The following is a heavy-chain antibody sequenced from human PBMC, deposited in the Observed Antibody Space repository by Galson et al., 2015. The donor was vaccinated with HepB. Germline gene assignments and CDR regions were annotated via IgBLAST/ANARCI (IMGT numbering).Heavy chain of an antibody. Sequence: SLRLSCAASGFTFNSYAMHWVRQAPGKGLQWVAVITYDGTNKFYARSVKGRFTISRDNSGNTLFLHMNSLRPEDTALYYCVKGGGYSAIRGRGGFDSWGQGALVIVSS. CDR2: ITYDGTNK. D-gene: IGHD5-12*01. V-gene: IGHV3-30*04. CDR1: GFTFNSYA. CDR3: VKGGGYSAIRGRGGFDS. J-gene: IGHJ4*02.